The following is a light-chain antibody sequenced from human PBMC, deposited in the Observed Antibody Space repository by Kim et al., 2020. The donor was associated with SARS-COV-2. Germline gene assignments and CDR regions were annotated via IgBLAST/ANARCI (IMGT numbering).Light chain of an antibody. Sequence: SSELTQDSAVSVPLGQTVRITCQGDILRKSFPAWYQHKPGHAPVLVAYGTTHRPSGIPVRFSGSNSATLASLSITGAQAADQGDNYFHSRDISNNHHFFG. CDR2: GTT. CDR3: HSRDISNNHHF. V-gene: IGLV3-19*01. J-gene: IGLJ1*01. CDR1: ILRKSF.